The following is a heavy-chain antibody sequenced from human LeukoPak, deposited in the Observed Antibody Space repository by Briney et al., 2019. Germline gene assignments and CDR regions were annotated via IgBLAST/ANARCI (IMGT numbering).Heavy chain of an antibody. J-gene: IGHJ4*02. CDR1: GFTFRSYE. Sequence: GGSLTLSCAGSGFTFRSYEMNWVRQAPGKGLEWVSSISGSGGSTYYADSVTGRFTISRDNTKNTLYLQINSLRAEDTALYYCAKVGWSSSWYHEYWGQGTQVTVSS. D-gene: IGHD6-13*01. CDR2: ISGSGGST. V-gene: IGHV3-23*01. CDR3: AKVGWSSSWYHEY.